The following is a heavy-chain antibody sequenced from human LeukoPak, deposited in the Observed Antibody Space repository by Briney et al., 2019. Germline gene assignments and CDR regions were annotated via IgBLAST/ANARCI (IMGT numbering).Heavy chain of an antibody. CDR3: ARDTGGHSSGRGVGHMDV. Sequence: SETLSLTCAVYGGSFSGYYWSWIRQPPGKGLERIGEINHSGSTNYNPSLKSRVTISVDTSKNQFSLELSSVTAADTAVYYCARDTGGHSSGRGVGHMDVWGKGTTVTVSS. J-gene: IGHJ6*03. D-gene: IGHD6-25*01. CDR2: INHSGST. V-gene: IGHV4-34*01. CDR1: GGSFSGYY.